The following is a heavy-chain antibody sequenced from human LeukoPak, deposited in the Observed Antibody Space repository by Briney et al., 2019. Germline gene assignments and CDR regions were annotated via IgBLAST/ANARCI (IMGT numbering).Heavy chain of an antibody. CDR2: INHSGST. CDR3: ARDTSGWYFNL. Sequence: SETLSLTCAVYGGSFSGYYWSWIRQPPGKGLEWIGEINHSGSTNYNPSLKSRVTMSIDTFKNQFSLNLTSVAAGDTALYYCARDTSGWYFNLWGRGTLVTVSS. CDR1: GGSFSGYY. J-gene: IGHJ2*01. V-gene: IGHV4-34*01. D-gene: IGHD6-19*01.